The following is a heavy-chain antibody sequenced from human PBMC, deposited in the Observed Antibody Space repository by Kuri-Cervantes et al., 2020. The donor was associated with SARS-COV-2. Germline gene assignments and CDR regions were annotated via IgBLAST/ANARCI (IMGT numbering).Heavy chain of an antibody. Sequence: GESLKISCAASGFHFSSHGMHWVRQAPGKGLEWVSFISSSSSYIYYADSVKGRFTISRDNAKNSLYLQMNSLRAEDTAVYYCARPDDPITIFGVVIAGGMDVWGQGTTVTVSS. CDR2: ISSSSSYI. V-gene: IGHV3-21*01. J-gene: IGHJ6*02. D-gene: IGHD3-3*01. CDR1: GFHFSSHG. CDR3: ARPDDPITIFGVVIAGGMDV.